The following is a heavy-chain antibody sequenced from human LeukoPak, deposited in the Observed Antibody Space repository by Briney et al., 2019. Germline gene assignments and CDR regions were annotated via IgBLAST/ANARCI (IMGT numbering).Heavy chain of an antibody. CDR2: LYYSGST. CDR1: GGSISSSSYH. Sequence: SETLSLTCTVSGGSISSSSYHWGWIRQPPGKGLEWIGSLYYSGSTYYNPSLKSRVTISVDTSKKQFSLKLSSVTAADTAVYYCARGLPYYGSGSYLFRGQGTLVTVSS. D-gene: IGHD3-10*01. CDR3: ARGLPYYGSGSYLF. V-gene: IGHV4-39*01. J-gene: IGHJ4*02.